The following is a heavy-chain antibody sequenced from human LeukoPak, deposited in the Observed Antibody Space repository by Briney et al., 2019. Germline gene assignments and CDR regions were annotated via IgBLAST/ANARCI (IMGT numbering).Heavy chain of an antibody. CDR3: ARPNITSYYDSRGYDAFDV. V-gene: IGHV5-51*01. D-gene: IGHD3-22*01. CDR1: GYRFSAYW. CDR2: IYPDDSDT. J-gene: IGHJ3*01. Sequence: GVSLKISCKGSGYRFSAYWIAWVRQMPGKGLEWMGIIYPDDSDTRYSPSFQGQVTISADKSVSTAYLQWRSLKASDTAMYYCARPNITSYYDSRGYDAFDVWGQGTMVTVSS.